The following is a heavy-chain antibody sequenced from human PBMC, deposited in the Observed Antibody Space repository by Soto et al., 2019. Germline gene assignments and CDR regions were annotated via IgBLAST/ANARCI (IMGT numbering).Heavy chain of an antibody. CDR3: ARDSVTAMAFDY. CDR1: GFTFSSYG. Sequence: GGSLRLSCAASGFTFSSYGMHWVRQAPGKGLEWVAVIWYDGSNKYYADSVKGRFTISRDNSKNTLYLQMNSLRAEDMAVYYCARDSVTAMAFDYWGQGTLVTVSS. CDR2: IWYDGSNK. D-gene: IGHD5-18*01. J-gene: IGHJ4*02. V-gene: IGHV3-33*01.